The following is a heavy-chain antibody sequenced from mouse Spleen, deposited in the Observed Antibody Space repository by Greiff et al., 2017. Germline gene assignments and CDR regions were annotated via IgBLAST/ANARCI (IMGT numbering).Heavy chain of an antibody. Sequence: QVQLQQSGAELARPGASGKMSCKASGYTFTSYTMHWVKQRPGQGLEWIGYINPSSGYTKYNQKFKDKATLTADKSSSTAYMQLSSLTSEDSAVYYCARERDSSGYGAMDYWGQGTSVTVSS. CDR1: GYTFTSYT. J-gene: IGHJ4*01. CDR3: ARERDSSGYGAMDY. D-gene: IGHD3-2*01. CDR2: INPSSGYT. V-gene: IGHV1-4*01.